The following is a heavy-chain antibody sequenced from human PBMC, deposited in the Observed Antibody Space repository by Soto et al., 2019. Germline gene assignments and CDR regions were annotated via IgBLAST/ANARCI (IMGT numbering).Heavy chain of an antibody. J-gene: IGHJ4*02. CDR3: PGDPTSSDWYGAPHY. CDR1: GFTFRSYA. CDR2: MSYDGTNK. V-gene: IGHV3-30-3*01. Sequence: QVQLVEPGGGVVQPGRSLRLSCAASGFTFRSYAMHWVRQAPGKGLEWVAVMSYDGTNKYYAASVKGRVTISRDNYKNTLYLQMNTPRAEDKALLYGPGDPTSSDWYGAPHYCGQGMLIAVSS. D-gene: IGHD6-19*01.